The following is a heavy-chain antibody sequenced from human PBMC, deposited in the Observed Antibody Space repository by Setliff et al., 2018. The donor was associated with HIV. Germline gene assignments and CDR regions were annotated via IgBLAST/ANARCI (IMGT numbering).Heavy chain of an antibody. CDR2: TKNRANSYTT. Sequence: GGSLRLSCAASGFIFSDHFMDWVRQAPGKGLEWVGRTKNRANSYTTEYAASVKGRFTISRDDSQTSLYLHMNSLKTEDTAVYYCTRSYGDWYYFDYWGQGTLVTVSS. D-gene: IGHD4-17*01. CDR3: TRSYGDWYYFDY. CDR1: GFIFSDHF. V-gene: IGHV3-72*01. J-gene: IGHJ4*02.